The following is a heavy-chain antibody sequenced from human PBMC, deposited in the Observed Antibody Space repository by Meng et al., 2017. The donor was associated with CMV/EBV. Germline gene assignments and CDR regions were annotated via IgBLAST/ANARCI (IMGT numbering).Heavy chain of an antibody. CDR3: ARDLKRWRITIFPY. Sequence: VKVSCKASGYTFTGYYMHWVQQAPGQGLEWMGWINPNSGGTNYAQKFQGRVTMTRDTSISTAYMELSRLRSDDTAVYYCARDLKRWRITIFPYWGQGTLVTVSS. J-gene: IGHJ4*02. CDR2: INPNSGGT. CDR1: GYTFTGYY. D-gene: IGHD3-3*01. V-gene: IGHV1-2*02.